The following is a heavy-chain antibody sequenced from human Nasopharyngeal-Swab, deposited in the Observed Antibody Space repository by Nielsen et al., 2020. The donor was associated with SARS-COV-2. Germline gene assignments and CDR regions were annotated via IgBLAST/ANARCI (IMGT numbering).Heavy chain of an antibody. J-gene: IGHJ4*02. CDR1: GFTFDDYA. CDR2: ISWNSAHI. V-gene: IGHV3-9*01. CDR3: AKDSNYGGHRGAFDY. Sequence: SLKISCAASGFTFDDYAMHWVRQAPGKGLELVSGISWNSAHIVYADSVKGRFTISRDNAKNSLYLQMNSLRAEDTALYYCAKDSNYGGHRGAFDYRGQGTLVSVSS. D-gene: IGHD4-23*01.